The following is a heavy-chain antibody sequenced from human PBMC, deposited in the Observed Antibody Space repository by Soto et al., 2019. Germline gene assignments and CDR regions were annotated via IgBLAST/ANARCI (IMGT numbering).Heavy chain of an antibody. CDR1: GFTFSSYD. J-gene: IGHJ6*02. Sequence: GGSLRLSCAASGFTFSSYDMHWVRQATGRGLEWVSAIGTAGDTYYPGSVKGRFTISRENAKNSLYLQMNSLRAEDTAVYYCARERIAAAGSPYYYYGMDVWGQWTTVTVSS. D-gene: IGHD6-13*01. V-gene: IGHV3-13*01. CDR2: IGTAGDT. CDR3: ARERIAAAGSPYYYYGMDV.